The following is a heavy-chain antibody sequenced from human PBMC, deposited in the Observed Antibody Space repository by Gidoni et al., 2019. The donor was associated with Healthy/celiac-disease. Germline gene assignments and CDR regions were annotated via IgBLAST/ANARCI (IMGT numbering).Heavy chain of an antibody. CDR2: ISGSGGST. CDR3: AKGDRYSGIPKEAEYFQH. Sequence: EVQLVDSWVGLVPPGGSRRLSWAASGFTFSSYAMRWVRQAPGKGLEWVLAISGSGGSTYDADSLKCRFTISRDNAKNTLYLQMNSLGAEDTAVYYCAKGDRYSGIPKEAEYFQHWGQGTLVTVSS. J-gene: IGHJ1*01. D-gene: IGHD1-26*01. V-gene: IGHV3-23*04. CDR1: GFTFSSYA.